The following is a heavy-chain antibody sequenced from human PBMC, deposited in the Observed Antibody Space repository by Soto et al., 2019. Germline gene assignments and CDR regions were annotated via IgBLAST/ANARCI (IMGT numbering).Heavy chain of an antibody. CDR1: AYTSTLYG. CDR2: IRAHYGET. CDR3: ATALGTCGWFDY. D-gene: IGHD6-19*01. Sequence: QVHPVQSGAEVKRPGASVKVSCKASAYTSTLYGITWVRQAPGQGLEWMGWIRAHYGETKFARKCQDRVTTTSVPSSSTVFMDLRTLISDDTAVYYCATALGTCGWFDYWGQGTLVTVPS. J-gene: IGHJ4*02. V-gene: IGHV1-18*01.